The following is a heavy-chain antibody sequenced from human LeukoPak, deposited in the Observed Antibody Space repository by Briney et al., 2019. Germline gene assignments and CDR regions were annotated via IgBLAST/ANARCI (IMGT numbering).Heavy chain of an antibody. CDR3: AREKGGAAAVDWYFDL. Sequence: SETLSLTCTVSGGSVSSGSYYWSWIRQPPGKGLEWIGYIYYSGSTNYNPSLKSRVTISVDTSKNQFSLKLSSVTAADTAVYYCAREKGGAAAVDWYFDLWGRGTLVTVSS. J-gene: IGHJ2*01. CDR1: GGSVSSGSYY. V-gene: IGHV4-61*01. CDR2: IYYSGST. D-gene: IGHD6-13*01.